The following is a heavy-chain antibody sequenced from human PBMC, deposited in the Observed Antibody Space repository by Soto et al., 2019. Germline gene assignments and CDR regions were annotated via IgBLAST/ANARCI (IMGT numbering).Heavy chain of an antibody. CDR1: GFTVSSNY. Sequence: GGSLRLSCAASGFTVSSNYMSWVRQAPGKGLEWVSVIYSGGSTYYADSVKGRFTISRDNSKNTLYLQMNSLRTEDTAVYYCARGERGYYYDSSGYYYLDYWGQGTLVTVSS. CDR2: IYSGGST. V-gene: IGHV3-53*01. CDR3: ARGERGYYYDSSGYYYLDY. D-gene: IGHD3-22*01. J-gene: IGHJ4*02.